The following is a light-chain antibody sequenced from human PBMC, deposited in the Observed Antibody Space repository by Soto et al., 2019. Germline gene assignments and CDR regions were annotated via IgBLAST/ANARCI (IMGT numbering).Light chain of an antibody. CDR1: QPIRDW. Sequence: DVPLIQSPSTLSASIGDRVTITCRVSQPIRDWVAWYQQKPGKAPKLLIYDATSSDSGVPSRFSGSGSETEFTLTISSLQPCDFATYYCQQYDSYSNTFGQGTRVEL. CDR2: DAT. CDR3: QQYDSYSNT. J-gene: IGKJ1*01. V-gene: IGKV1-5*01.